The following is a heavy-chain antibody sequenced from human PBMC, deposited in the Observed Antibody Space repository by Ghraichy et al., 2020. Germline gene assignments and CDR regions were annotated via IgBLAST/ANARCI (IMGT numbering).Heavy chain of an antibody. D-gene: IGHD3-10*01. CDR3: ARVGTGGDYYGSGNFDY. J-gene: IGHJ4*02. CDR2: INAGNGNT. V-gene: IGHV1-3*01. Sequence: ASVKVSCKASGYTFTSYAMHWVRQAPGQRLEWMGWINAGNGNTKYSQKFQGRVTITRDTSASTAYMELSSLRSEDTAVYYCARVGTGGDYYGSGNFDYWGQGTLVTVSS. CDR1: GYTFTSYA.